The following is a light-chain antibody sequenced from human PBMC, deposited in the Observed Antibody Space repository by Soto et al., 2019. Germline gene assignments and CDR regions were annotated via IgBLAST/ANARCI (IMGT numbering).Light chain of an antibody. J-gene: IGKJ1*01. CDR3: QQYDNWPRT. CDR2: GAS. Sequence: EIGRTESPATVSLSPGERATLSCRASQSMRSNVAWYQQKPGQAPRLLIYGASTRAAGIPARFSGSGSGTEFTLTITSLQSEDFAVYYCQQYDNWPRTFGQGTKVDIK. CDR1: QSMRSN. V-gene: IGKV3-15*01.